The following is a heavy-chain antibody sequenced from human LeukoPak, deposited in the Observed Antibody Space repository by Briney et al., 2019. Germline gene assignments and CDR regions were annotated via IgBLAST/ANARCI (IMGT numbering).Heavy chain of an antibody. D-gene: IGHD5-18*01. CDR2: INHSGST. CDR1: GGSFSGYY. V-gene: IGHV4-34*01. J-gene: IGHJ4*02. Sequence: SETLSLTCAVYGGSFSGYYWSWIRQPPGKGLEWIGEINHSGSTNYNPSLKSRVTISVDTSKNQFSLMLSSVTAADTAVYYRARGKYNRGYSYGNFDYWGQGTLVTVSS. CDR3: ARGKYNRGYSYGNFDY.